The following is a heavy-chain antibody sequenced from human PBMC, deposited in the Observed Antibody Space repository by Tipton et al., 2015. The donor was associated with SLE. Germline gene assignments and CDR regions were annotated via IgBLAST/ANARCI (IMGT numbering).Heavy chain of an antibody. D-gene: IGHD2-15*01. Sequence: TLSLTCTVSGASISYYYWTWIRQPPGKGLEWIGYIYYSGSTNYNPSLKSRVTISVDTSKNQFSLKLSSVTAADTAVYYCARSPGYCSGGSCYELSGMDVWGQGTTVTVSS. J-gene: IGHJ6*02. CDR1: GASISYYY. CDR2: IYYSGST. V-gene: IGHV4-59*12. CDR3: ARSPGYCSGGSCYELSGMDV.